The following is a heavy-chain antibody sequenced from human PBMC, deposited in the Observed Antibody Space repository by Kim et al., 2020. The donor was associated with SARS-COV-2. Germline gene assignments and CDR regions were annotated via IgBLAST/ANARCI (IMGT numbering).Heavy chain of an antibody. Sequence: ADSVKGRFTNSRDNAKNSLYLQMNSLRAADTAVYYCARNHVVVVPAALDYWGQGTLVTVSS. D-gene: IGHD2-2*01. V-gene: IGHV3-48*03. CDR3: ARNHVVVVPAALDY. J-gene: IGHJ4*02.